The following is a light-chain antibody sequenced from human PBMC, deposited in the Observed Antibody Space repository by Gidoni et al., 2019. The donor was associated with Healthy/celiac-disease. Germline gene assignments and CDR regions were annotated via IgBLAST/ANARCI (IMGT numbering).Light chain of an antibody. Sequence: DLQMTQSPSSLSASVGDRVTITCRASQRISSYLNWYQQKPGKAPKLLIYAASSLQRGVPSRFSGSGSGTDFTLTISRLQPEDFATYYCQQSYSTPPESFGQGTKLEIK. J-gene: IGKJ2*03. V-gene: IGKV1-39*01. CDR2: AAS. CDR3: QQSYSTPPES. CDR1: QRISSY.